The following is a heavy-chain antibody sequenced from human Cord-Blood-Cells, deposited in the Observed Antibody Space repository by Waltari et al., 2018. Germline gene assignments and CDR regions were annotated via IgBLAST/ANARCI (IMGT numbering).Heavy chain of an antibody. D-gene: IGHD3-10*01. J-gene: IGHJ4*02. CDR2: INPNSGGT. V-gene: IGHV1-2*02. Sequence: QVQLVQSGAEVKKPGASVKVSCKASGYTFTGYYMHWVRQAHGQGLEWMGWINPNSGGTNYAQKFQGRVTMTRDTSISTAYMELSRLRSDDTAVYYCARDRHYYGSGSYYNGYDYWGQGTLVTVSS. CDR1: GYTFTGYY. CDR3: ARDRHYYGSGSYYNGYDY.